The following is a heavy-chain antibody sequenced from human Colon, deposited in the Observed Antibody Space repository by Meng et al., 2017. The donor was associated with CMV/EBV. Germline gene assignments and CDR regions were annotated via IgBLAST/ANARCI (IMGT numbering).Heavy chain of an antibody. CDR1: GFMFISYG. D-gene: IGHD6-6*01. CDR3: ARDVGSSTSMDY. V-gene: IGHV3-74*01. CDR2: INGDGGGI. J-gene: IGHJ4*02. Sequence: GGSLRLSCAASGFMFISYGMHWVRQAPGKGLVWVSRINGDGGGITYADSVRGRFTISRDNARNTLYLQMDSVRVEDTAVYYCARDVGSSTSMDYWGQGTLVTVSS.